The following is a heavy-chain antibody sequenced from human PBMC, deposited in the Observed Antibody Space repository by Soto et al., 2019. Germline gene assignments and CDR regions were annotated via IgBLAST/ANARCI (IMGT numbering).Heavy chain of an antibody. J-gene: IGHJ4*02. CDR2: IYYSGST. V-gene: IGHV4-31*03. CDR3: ARRSSSWWRNHYFDY. D-gene: IGHD6-13*01. CDR1: GGSISSGGYY. Sequence: QVQLQESGPGLVKPSQTLSLTCTVSGGSISSGGYYWSWIRQHPGKGLEWIGYIYYSGSTYYNPSLKSRVTISVDTSKNQFSLKLSSVTAADTAVYYCARRSSSWWRNHYFDYWGQGTLVTVSS.